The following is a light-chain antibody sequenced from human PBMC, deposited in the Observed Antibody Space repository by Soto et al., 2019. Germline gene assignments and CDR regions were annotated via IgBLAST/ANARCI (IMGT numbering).Light chain of an antibody. V-gene: IGKV1-5*03. CDR1: PSASNW. CDR2: KAS. CDR3: QQYNSYLWT. Sequence: IQITQSPSPLSASVGDRVTIACRTSPSASNWLAWYQQTPGKAPKLLIYKASMLDSGVPSMFCGSGAGTEFALSIINRQPDDFATYYCQQYNSYLWTFGQGTKVAIK. J-gene: IGKJ1*01.